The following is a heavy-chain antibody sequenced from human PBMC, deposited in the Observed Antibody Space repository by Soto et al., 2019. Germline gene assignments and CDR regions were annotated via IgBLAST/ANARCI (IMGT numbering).Heavy chain of an antibody. J-gene: IGHJ4*02. Sequence: QVQLVQSGAEVKKPGASVKVSCKASGYTFTSYGISWVRQAPGQGLEWMGWISAYTGNTNYAQKLQGRVTMTTDTSTSAAYKEQRSLGSDDTAVYYCARTLTYYYDSSGYYGAYWGQGTLVTVSS. D-gene: IGHD3-22*01. V-gene: IGHV1-18*01. CDR1: GYTFTSYG. CDR3: ARTLTYYYDSSGYYGAY. CDR2: ISAYTGNT.